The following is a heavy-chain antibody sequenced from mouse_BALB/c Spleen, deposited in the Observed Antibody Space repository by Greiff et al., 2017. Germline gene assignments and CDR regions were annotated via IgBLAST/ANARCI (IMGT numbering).Heavy chain of an antibody. Sequence: VQLQQSGPELVKPGASVKISCKASGYTFTDYNMHWVKQSHGKSLEWIGYIYPYNGGTGYNQKFKSKATLTVDNSSSTAYMELRSLTSEDSAVYYCARGGLLRLDYWGQGTTLTVSS. J-gene: IGHJ2*01. CDR3: ARGGLLRLDY. D-gene: IGHD1-1*01. CDR2: IYPYNGGT. V-gene: IGHV1S29*02. CDR1: GYTFTDYN.